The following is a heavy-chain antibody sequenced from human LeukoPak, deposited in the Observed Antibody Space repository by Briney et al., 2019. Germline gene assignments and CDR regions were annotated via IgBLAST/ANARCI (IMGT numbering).Heavy chain of an antibody. D-gene: IGHD6-13*01. V-gene: IGHV3-23*01. CDR1: GFTLRSYA. CDR2: VSGSGGST. J-gene: IGHJ4*02. CDR3: TRGQPLDK. Sequence: GGSLRLSCAASGFTLRSYAMSWVRQAPGKGLEWVSAVSGSGGSTHYADSVKGRFTISRDNAKNSLYLQMDSLRAEDTAVYYCTRGQPLDKWGQGTLVTVSS.